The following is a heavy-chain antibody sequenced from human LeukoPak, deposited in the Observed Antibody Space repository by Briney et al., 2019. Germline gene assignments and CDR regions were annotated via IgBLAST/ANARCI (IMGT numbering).Heavy chain of an antibody. CDR3: ARVIRGDYPNY. CDR2: INPYNGNT. D-gene: IGHD3-10*01. V-gene: IGHV1-18*01. CDR1: GYTFTSYG. J-gene: IGHJ4*02. Sequence: ASVKLSCKASGYTFTSYGISWVRQAPGQRLEWMGWINPYNGNTNYAQKLQRRVTMTTDTSTSTAYMELRSLRSDVTAVYYCARVIRGDYPNYWGQGTLVTVSS.